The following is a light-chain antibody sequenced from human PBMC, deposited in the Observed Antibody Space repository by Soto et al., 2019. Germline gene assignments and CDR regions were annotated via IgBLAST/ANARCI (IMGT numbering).Light chain of an antibody. Sequence: EIVLTQSPGTLSLSPGERATLSCRASQSVSSSHLAWYQQKPGQAHRLLIYGTSSRATGIPDRFSGSGSGTDFTLTISRLEPEDFAVYYCQQDGSPLTFGGGTKVEIK. CDR2: GTS. CDR1: QSVSSSH. J-gene: IGKJ4*01. V-gene: IGKV3-20*01. CDR3: QQDGSPLT.